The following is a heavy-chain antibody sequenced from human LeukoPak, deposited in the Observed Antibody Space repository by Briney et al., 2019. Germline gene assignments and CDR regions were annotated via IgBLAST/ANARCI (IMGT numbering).Heavy chain of an antibody. CDR2: ISGSGGST. V-gene: IGHV3-23*01. CDR3: AKSGRYCSGSSCYQETSLDY. CDR1: GFTFSSYA. J-gene: IGHJ4*02. Sequence: GGSLRLSCAASGFTFSSYAMSWVRQAPGKGLEWVSAISGSGGSTYYADSVKGRFTISRDNSKNTLYLQMNSLRAEDTAVYYCAKSGRYCSGSSCYQETSLDYWGQGTLVTVSS. D-gene: IGHD2-15*01.